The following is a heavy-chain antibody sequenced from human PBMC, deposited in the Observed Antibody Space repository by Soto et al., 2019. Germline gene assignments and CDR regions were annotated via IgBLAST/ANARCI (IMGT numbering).Heavy chain of an antibody. V-gene: IGHV3-21*01. J-gene: IGHJ4*02. CDR1: GFTFTRYS. CDR2: ISSTTNYI. CDR3: ARESEDLTSNFDY. Sequence: XGSLRLSCSASGFTFTRYSMNWVRQAPGKGLEWVSSISSTTNYIYYADSMKGRFTVSRDNAKNSVYLEMNSLSAEDTAVYYCARESEDLTSNFDYWGQGTLVTVSS.